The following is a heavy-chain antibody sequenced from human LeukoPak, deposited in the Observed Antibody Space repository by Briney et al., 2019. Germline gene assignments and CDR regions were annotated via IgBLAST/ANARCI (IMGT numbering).Heavy chain of an antibody. CDR3: ARRLGSSADGILKYYFDY. Sequence: SETLSLTCTVSGVSIISSNYYWGWFRQPPGKGLEWIASVFYTGSTRHNPSLKSRVTISVDTSKDEFSLNLSSVTAEDTAVYYCARRLGSSADGILKYYFDYWGQGTLVTVSS. CDR2: VFYTGST. V-gene: IGHV4-39*01. D-gene: IGHD6-13*01. CDR1: GVSIISSNYY. J-gene: IGHJ4*02.